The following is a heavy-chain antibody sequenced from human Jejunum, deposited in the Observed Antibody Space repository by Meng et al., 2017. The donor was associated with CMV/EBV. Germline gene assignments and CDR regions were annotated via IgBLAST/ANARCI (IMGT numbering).Heavy chain of an antibody. V-gene: IGHV3-74*01. CDR1: YW. CDR3: ARATYDYGSGTNYYYYGMDV. Sequence: YWMGWVRQAPGKGLVWVSLINSAGSNTSYADSVKGRFTISRDNAKNTLYLQMSSLRAEDTAVYYCARATYDYGSGTNYYYYGMDVWGQGTTVTVSS. D-gene: IGHD3-10*01. CDR2: INSAGSNT. J-gene: IGHJ6*02.